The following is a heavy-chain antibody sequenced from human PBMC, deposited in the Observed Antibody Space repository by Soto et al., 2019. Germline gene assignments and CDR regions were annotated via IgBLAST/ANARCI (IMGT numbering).Heavy chain of an antibody. J-gene: IGHJ3*02. Sequence: SETLSLTCAVSGGSISSGGYSWSWIRQPPGKGLEWIGYIYHSGSTYYNPSLKSRVTISVDTSKNQFSLKLSSVTAADTAVYYCARVRRELYCGGDCYSKDDAFDIWGQGTMVTVSS. CDR2: IYHSGST. V-gene: IGHV4-30-2*02. CDR3: ARVRRELYCGGDCYSKDDAFDI. D-gene: IGHD2-21*02. CDR1: GGSISSGGYS.